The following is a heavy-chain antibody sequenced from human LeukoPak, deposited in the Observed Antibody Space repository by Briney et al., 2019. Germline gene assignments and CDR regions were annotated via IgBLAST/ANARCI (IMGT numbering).Heavy chain of an antibody. J-gene: IGHJ4*02. CDR3: ARDRGGTTVTYFVDN. V-gene: IGHV3-23*01. Sequence: PGGSLRLSCAASGFTFSSYAMSWVRQAPGKGLEWVSAISGSGGSTYYADSVKGRFTISRDNAKNSMYLQMNSLRVEDTAVYYCARDRGGTTVTYFVDNWGQGTLVTVPS. CDR1: GFTFSSYA. CDR2: ISGSGGST. D-gene: IGHD4-17*01.